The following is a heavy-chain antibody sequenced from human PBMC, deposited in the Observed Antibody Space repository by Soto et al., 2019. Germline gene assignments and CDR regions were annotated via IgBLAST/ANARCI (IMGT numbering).Heavy chain of an antibody. Sequence: GASVKVSCKASGYTFTSYGISWVRQDPGQGLEWMGWISAYNGNTNYAQKLQGRVTMTTDTSTSTAYMELRSLRSDDTAVYYCARDLGNAARWYYYYGMDVWAQGTTVTVSS. V-gene: IGHV1-18*04. CDR3: ARDLGNAARWYYYYGMDV. CDR2: ISAYNGNT. CDR1: GYTFTSYG. D-gene: IGHD6-6*01. J-gene: IGHJ6*02.